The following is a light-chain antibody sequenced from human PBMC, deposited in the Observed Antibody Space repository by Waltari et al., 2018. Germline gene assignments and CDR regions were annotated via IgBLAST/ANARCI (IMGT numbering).Light chain of an antibody. CDR2: EDN. V-gene: IGLV6-57*03. CDR1: SGSIAGNS. J-gene: IGLJ3*02. CDR3: QSQDSSDRRV. Sequence: NFMLTQPHSVSESPGKTVTISCTRTSGSIAGNSVQWYQHRPGSAPTTVIYEDNQRPSGVPDRFSGSIDSSANSASLTISGLKTEDEADYYCQSQDSSDRRVFGGGTKLTVL.